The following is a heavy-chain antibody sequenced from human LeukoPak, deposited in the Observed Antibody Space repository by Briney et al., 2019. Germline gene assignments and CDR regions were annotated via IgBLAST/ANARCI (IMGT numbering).Heavy chain of an antibody. CDR2: IRSKAYGGTT. D-gene: IGHD6-13*01. CDR3: EAEQRGY. CDR1: GFTFGDCA. Sequence: GGSLRLSCTASGFTFGDCAMSWSRQAPGKGLEWVGFIRSKAYGGTTEYAASVKGRFTISRDDSKSIAYLQMNSLKTEDTAVYYCEAEQRGYWGQGTLVTVSS. V-gene: IGHV3-49*03. J-gene: IGHJ4*02.